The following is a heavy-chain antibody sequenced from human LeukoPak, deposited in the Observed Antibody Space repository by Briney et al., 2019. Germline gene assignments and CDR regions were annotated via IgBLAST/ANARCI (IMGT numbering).Heavy chain of an antibody. J-gene: IGHJ3*02. CDR3: ARDPDAFDI. V-gene: IGHV3-33*01. CDR2: IWYDGSNK. Sequence: GGSLRLSCAASGFTFSSYGMHWARQAPGKGLEWVAVIWYDGSNKYYADSVKGRFTISRDNSKNTLYLQMNSLRAEDTAVYYCARDPDAFDIWGQGTMVTVSS. CDR1: GFTFSSYG.